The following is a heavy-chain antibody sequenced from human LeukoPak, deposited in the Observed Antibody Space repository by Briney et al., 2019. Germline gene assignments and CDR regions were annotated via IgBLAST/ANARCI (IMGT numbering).Heavy chain of an antibody. CDR1: GFTFSSYA. J-gene: IGHJ5*02. CDR2: ISGSGGST. CDR3: AKDSLGSSSKNWFDP. V-gene: IGHV3-23*01. D-gene: IGHD6-13*01. Sequence: GGSLRLSCAASGFTFSSYAMSWVRQAPGKGLEWVSAISGSGGSTYYADSVKGRFTISRDNSRNTLYLQMNSLRAEDTAVYYCAKDSLGSSSKNWFDPWGQGTLVTVSS.